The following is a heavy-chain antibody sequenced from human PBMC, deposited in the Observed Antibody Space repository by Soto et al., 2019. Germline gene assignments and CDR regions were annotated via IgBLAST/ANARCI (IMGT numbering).Heavy chain of an antibody. CDR2: IKSKTDGGTT. J-gene: IGHJ6*02. Sequence: EVQLVESGGGLVKPGGSLRLSCAASGFTFSNAWMNWVRQAPGKGLEWVGRIKSKTDGGTTDYAAPVKGRFTISRDDSKNTLYLQMNSLKTGDTAVYYCTTATLRDEPDNYYYYYGMDVWGQGTTVTVSS. CDR3: TTATLRDEPDNYYYYYGMDV. V-gene: IGHV3-15*07. CDR1: GFTFSNAW.